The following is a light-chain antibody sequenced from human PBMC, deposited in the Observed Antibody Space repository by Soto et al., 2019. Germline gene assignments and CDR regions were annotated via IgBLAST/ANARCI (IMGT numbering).Light chain of an antibody. Sequence: EIVLTQSPATLSLSPGERATLSCRASQSVSGYLAWYQQKPGQAPRLLIYDASSRATGIPARFSGSGSGTDFTLTISSLEPEDFAVYYCQQRSKWPRTFGQGTKLEIK. CDR1: QSVSGY. CDR2: DAS. V-gene: IGKV3-11*01. J-gene: IGKJ2*01. CDR3: QQRSKWPRT.